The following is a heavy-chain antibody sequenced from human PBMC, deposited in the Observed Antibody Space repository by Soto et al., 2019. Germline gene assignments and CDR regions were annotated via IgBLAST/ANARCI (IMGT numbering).Heavy chain of an antibody. Sequence: SVKVSCKASGGTFSSYAISWVRQAPGQGLEWMGGIIPIFGTANYAQKFQGRVTITADESTSTAYMELSSLRSEDTAVYYCAVGYCSSTSCYTGQDYWGQGTLVTVSS. CDR1: GGTFSSYA. CDR3: AVGYCSSTSCYTGQDY. J-gene: IGHJ4*02. CDR2: IIPIFGTA. V-gene: IGHV1-69*13. D-gene: IGHD2-2*02.